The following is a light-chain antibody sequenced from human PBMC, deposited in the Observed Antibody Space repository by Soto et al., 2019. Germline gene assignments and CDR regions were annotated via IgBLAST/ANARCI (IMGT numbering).Light chain of an antibody. CDR1: QSVLYSSNKKNY. CDR3: QQYYSTPFT. Sequence: DIVMTQSPDSLAVSLGERATINCKSSQSVLYSSNKKNYLAWYQRKPGQPPKLLIYWASTRESGVPDRFSGSGSGTDFTLTISSLQAEDVAVYYCQQYYSTPFTFGPGTKVDIK. J-gene: IGKJ3*01. V-gene: IGKV4-1*01. CDR2: WAS.